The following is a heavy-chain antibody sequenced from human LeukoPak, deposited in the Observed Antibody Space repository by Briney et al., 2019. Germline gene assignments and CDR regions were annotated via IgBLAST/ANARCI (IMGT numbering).Heavy chain of an antibody. CDR1: GXSISSYY. J-gene: IGHJ4*02. Sequence: PSETLSLTCTVSGXSISSYYWSWIRQPPGKGLEWIGYIYYSGSTNYNPSLKSRVTISVDTSRNQFSLKLTSVTAADTAVYYCARHLGGYDDYWGQGTLVTVSS. D-gene: IGHD5-12*01. V-gene: IGHV4-59*01. CDR3: ARHLGGYDDY. CDR2: IYYSGST.